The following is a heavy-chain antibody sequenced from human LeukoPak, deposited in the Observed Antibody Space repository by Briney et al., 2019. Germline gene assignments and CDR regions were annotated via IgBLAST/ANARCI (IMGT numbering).Heavy chain of an antibody. J-gene: IGHJ4*02. Sequence: SETLSLTCTVSGGSISGYYWSWIRQTPGKGLEWIGYMYSSGNSNYNPSLKSRVTISGDSSKSQFSLRLNSVTAADTAVYYCAKDIMGHSNGIFDYWGQGTLVTVSS. CDR3: AKDIMGHSNGIFDY. V-gene: IGHV4-59*01. D-gene: IGHD1-1*01. CDR1: GGSISGYY. CDR2: MYSSGNS.